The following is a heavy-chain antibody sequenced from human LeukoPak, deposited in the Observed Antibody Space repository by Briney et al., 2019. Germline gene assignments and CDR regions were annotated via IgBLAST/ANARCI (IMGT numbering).Heavy chain of an antibody. D-gene: IGHD2-15*01. J-gene: IGHJ4*02. CDR3: ARHAPHCSGGSCYPDVFDY. Sequence: GESLKISCQGSGYRFPSYWIGWVRPIPGKGLGWIGIIFPGDSDTTYSPSFQGQVTISADKSINTTYLQWNRLDASDTARYYCARHAPHCSGGSCYPDVFDYWGQGTLVTVSS. CDR2: IFPGDSDT. CDR1: GYRFPSYW. V-gene: IGHV5-51*01.